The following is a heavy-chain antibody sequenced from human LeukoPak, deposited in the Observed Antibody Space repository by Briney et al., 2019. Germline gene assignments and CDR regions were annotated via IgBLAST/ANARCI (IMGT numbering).Heavy chain of an antibody. CDR3: AREEASSWTGDYFDY. D-gene: IGHD6-13*01. CDR2: ISYSGST. Sequence: SETLSLTCTVSGGSISDYYWSWIRQPPGKGPEWIGYISYSGSTNYNPSLKSRVTISVDTSKNQFSLNLSSVTAADTAVYFCAREEASSWTGDYFDYWGQGSLVTVSS. CDR1: GGSISDYY. V-gene: IGHV4-59*01. J-gene: IGHJ4*02.